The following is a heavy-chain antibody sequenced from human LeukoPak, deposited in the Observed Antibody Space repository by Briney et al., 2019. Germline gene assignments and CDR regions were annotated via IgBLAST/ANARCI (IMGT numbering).Heavy chain of an antibody. Sequence: KPRGSLRLSCAASGFTFSSYSMNWVRQAPGKGLEWVSSISSSSSYIYYADSVKGRFTISRDNAKNSLYLQMNSLRAEDTAVYYCARVLTSGYYYDSSSDYWGQGTLVTVSS. D-gene: IGHD3-22*01. CDR3: ARVLTSGYYYDSSSDY. V-gene: IGHV3-21*01. J-gene: IGHJ4*02. CDR2: ISSSSSYI. CDR1: GFTFSSYS.